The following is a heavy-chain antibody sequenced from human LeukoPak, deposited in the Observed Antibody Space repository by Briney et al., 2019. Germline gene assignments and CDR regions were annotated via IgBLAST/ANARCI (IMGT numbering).Heavy chain of an antibody. CDR3: ARHPTLDYYESSGYYAADGSFDY. CDR2: MYYSGNT. V-gene: IGHV4-59*08. CDR1: GGSISSYY. J-gene: IGHJ4*02. Sequence: SETLSLTCTVSGGSISSYYWSWIRQPPGKGLEWIGYMYYSGNTNYNPSLKSRVTISVDTSKNQVSLKLSSVTAADTAVYYCARHPTLDYYESSGYYAADGSFDYWGQGILVTVSS. D-gene: IGHD3-22*01.